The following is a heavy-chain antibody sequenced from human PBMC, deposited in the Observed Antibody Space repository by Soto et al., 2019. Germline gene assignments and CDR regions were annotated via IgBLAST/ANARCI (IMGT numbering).Heavy chain of an antibody. CDR2: IYWDDDK. CDR1: GFSLSTSGVG. CDR3: AHRGRGIQLEGRCDFDI. D-gene: IGHD5-18*01. Sequence: QITLKESGPTLVKPTQTLTLTCTFSGFSLSTSGVGVGWIRQPPGKSLEWLALIYWDDDKRYSPALKSRLTITKDTSKHQVVLTMTNMDPVDTATYYCAHRGRGIQLEGRCDFDIWGQGTMVTVSS. V-gene: IGHV2-5*02. J-gene: IGHJ3*02.